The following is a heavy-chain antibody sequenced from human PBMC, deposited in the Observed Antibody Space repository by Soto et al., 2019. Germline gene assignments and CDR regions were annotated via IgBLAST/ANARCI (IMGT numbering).Heavy chain of an antibody. CDR2: ISGSGVTT. CDR1: GFTFSSYA. D-gene: IGHD6-19*01. Sequence: PGGSLRLSCAASGFTFSSYAMSWVRQAPGKGLEWVSAISGSGVTTYYADSVKGRFTISRDNSKNTLYLQMNSLRAEDTAVYYCAIEGEHSSGWAKFDYRAQRTLVTGSS. J-gene: IGHJ4*02. CDR3: AIEGEHSSGWAKFDY. V-gene: IGHV3-23*01.